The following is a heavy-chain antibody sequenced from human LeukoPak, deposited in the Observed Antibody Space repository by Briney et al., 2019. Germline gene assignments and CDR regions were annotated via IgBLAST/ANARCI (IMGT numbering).Heavy chain of an antibody. CDR2: VYYSGIT. Sequence: SETLSLTCTVSGGSISSDYWRWIRQPPGKGLEGIGYVYYSGITNYNSSLTGRGTISVGTSKNHFSLKLTSVTAADTAVYYCARLLGWSGPINWFDPWGRGTLVTVSS. V-gene: IGHV4-59*08. D-gene: IGHD3-3*01. CDR3: ARLLGWSGPINWFDP. CDR1: GGSISSDY. J-gene: IGHJ5*02.